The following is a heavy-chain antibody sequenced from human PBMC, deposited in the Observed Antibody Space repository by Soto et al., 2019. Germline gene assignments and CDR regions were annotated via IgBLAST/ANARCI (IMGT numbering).Heavy chain of an antibody. V-gene: IGHV4-4*02. Sequence: PSETLYLTCAVSSGSIDTTNWWSWVRQPPGKGLEWIGEIFHSGNTYYNPSLASRVTISVDTSKNQFSLNLRSVTAADTAVYYCARRTWGMDVWGQGTTVTVSS. D-gene: IGHD2-8*01. CDR1: SGSIDTTNW. J-gene: IGHJ6*02. CDR2: IFHSGNT. CDR3: ARRTWGMDV.